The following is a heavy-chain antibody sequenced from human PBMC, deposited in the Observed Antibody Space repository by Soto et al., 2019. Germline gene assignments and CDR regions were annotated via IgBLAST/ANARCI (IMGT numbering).Heavy chain of an antibody. CDR2: IKSKTDGGTT. Sequence: GGSLRLSCAASGFTFSNAWMSWVRQAPGKGLEWVGRIKSKTDGGTTDYAAPVKGRFTISRDDSKNTLYLQMNSLKTEDTAVYYCTTGRITMIVYGMDVWGQATTVTVSS. CDR1: GFTFSNAW. D-gene: IGHD3-22*01. CDR3: TTGRITMIVYGMDV. V-gene: IGHV3-15*01. J-gene: IGHJ6*02.